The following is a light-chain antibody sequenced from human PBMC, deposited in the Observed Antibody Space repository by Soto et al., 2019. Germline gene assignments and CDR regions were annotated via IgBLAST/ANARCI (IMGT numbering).Light chain of an antibody. J-gene: IGKJ1*01. CDR2: AAS. Sequence: DVQMTQTPTSLSASVGDRVSITCLASQGISTYLNWYQQKPGKAPKLLIYAASSLQSGVPSRFSGSGSGTEFTLIISSLQSEDSAVYYCQQYNSWLWTFGQGTKVDIK. CDR3: QQYNSWLWT. CDR1: QGISTY. V-gene: IGKV1-39*01.